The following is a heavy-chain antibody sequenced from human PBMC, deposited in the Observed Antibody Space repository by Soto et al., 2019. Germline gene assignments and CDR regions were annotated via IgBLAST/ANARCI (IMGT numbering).Heavy chain of an antibody. D-gene: IGHD6-19*01. CDR1: GFTFSSYW. CDR2: IKQDGSEK. CDR3: ARGEFPIAVAGDDAFDI. V-gene: IGHV3-7*01. Sequence: GGSLRLSCAASGFTFSSYWMSWVRQAPWKGLEWVANIKQDGSEKYYVDSVKGRFTISRDNAKNSLYLQMNSLRAEDTAVYYCARGEFPIAVAGDDAFDIWAQGTMVTVSS. J-gene: IGHJ3*02.